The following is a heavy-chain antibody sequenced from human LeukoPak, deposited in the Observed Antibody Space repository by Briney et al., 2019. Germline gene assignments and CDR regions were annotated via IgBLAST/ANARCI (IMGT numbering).Heavy chain of an antibody. CDR1: GGSISSVGYY. CDR3: ARDQRIAAAGTGAFDI. V-gene: IGHV4-31*03. CDR2: IYYSGST. J-gene: IGHJ3*02. D-gene: IGHD6-13*01. Sequence: PSQTPSLTCTVSGGSISSVGYYWSWIRRHPGKGLEWLGYIYYSGSTYYNPSLKSRVTVSVDTSKNQFSLKLSSVTAADTAVYYCARDQRIAAAGTGAFDIWGQGTMVTVSP.